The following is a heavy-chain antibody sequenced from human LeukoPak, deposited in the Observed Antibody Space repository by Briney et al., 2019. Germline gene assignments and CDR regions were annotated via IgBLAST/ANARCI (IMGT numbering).Heavy chain of an antibody. CDR3: AREGYGDDY. J-gene: IGHJ4*02. CDR2: SGNT. D-gene: IGHD4-17*01. V-gene: IGHV1-8*01. Sequence: SGNTGYAQKFQGRVTMTRNTSISTAYMELSSLRSEDTAVYYCAREGYGDDYRGQGTLVTVSS.